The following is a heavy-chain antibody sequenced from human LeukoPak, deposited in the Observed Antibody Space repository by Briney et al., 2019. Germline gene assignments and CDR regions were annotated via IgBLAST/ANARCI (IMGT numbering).Heavy chain of an antibody. V-gene: IGHV3-74*01. D-gene: IGHD1-26*01. CDR2: INHDGSST. J-gene: IGHJ4*02. CDR1: GFTFSTFW. CDR3: AKDMAATDY. Sequence: PGGSLRLSCATSGFTFSTFWMHWVRQAPGKGLVWVSRINHDGSSTNYADSVKGRFTISRDNAKNTLHLQMNSLRAEDTAVYYCAKDMAATDYWGQGTLVTVSS.